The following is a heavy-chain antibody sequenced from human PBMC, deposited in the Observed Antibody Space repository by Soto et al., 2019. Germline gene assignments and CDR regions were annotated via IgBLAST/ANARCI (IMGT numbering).Heavy chain of an antibody. J-gene: IGHJ4*02. Sequence: QVQLQDSGPGLVKPSGTLSLTCAVSGDSISSSKWWSWVRQPPGKGLEWIGEIYHSGSTNYNPSLKSRVIIPVDKSKNQFSLKLSSVTDADTAVYYCARGERQQQRDYWGQGTLVTVSS. D-gene: IGHD6-13*01. CDR3: ARGERQQQRDY. CDR2: IYHSGST. V-gene: IGHV4-4*02. CDR1: GDSISSSKW.